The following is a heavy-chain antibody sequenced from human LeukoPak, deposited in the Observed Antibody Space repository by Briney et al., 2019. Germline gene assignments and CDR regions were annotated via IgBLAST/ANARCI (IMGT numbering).Heavy chain of an antibody. D-gene: IGHD3-10*01. CDR1: GYTFTSYG. V-gene: IGHV1-18*01. J-gene: IGHJ6*02. CDR2: ISAYNGNT. Sequence: ASVKVSCKASGYTFTSYGISWVRQAPGQGLEWMGWISAYNGNTNYAQKLQGRVTMTTDTSTSTAYMELRSLRSDDTAVYYCASFYYYGSGSRPYPSSYCMDVWGQGTTVTVSS. CDR3: ASFYYYGSGSRPYPSSYCMDV.